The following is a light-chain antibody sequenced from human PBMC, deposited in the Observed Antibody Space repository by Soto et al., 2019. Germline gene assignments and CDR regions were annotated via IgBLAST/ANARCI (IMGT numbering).Light chain of an antibody. Sequence: EIVLTQSPDTLSLSPGERATLSCRASQSVSSSSLAWYQQKPGQAPRLLLYGASSRATGIPDRFSGSGSGTDFTLTISRLEPEDFAVYYCQQYGSSPRTFGQGTKVEIK. CDR2: GAS. CDR1: QSVSSSS. J-gene: IGKJ1*01. V-gene: IGKV3-20*01. CDR3: QQYGSSPRT.